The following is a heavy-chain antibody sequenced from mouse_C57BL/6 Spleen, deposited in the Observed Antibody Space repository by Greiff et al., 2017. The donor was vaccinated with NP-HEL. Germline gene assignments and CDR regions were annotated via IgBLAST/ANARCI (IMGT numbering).Heavy chain of an antibody. Sequence: VKLQQPGAELVKPGASVKLSCKASGYTFTSYWMHWVKQRPGQGLEWIGMIHPNSGSTNYNEKFKSKATLTVDKSSSTAYMQLSSLTSEDSAVYYCARDYGSSYVNWYFDVWGTGTTVTVSS. D-gene: IGHD1-1*01. CDR1: GYTFTSYW. CDR3: ARDYGSSYVNWYFDV. V-gene: IGHV1-64*01. J-gene: IGHJ1*03. CDR2: IHPNSGST.